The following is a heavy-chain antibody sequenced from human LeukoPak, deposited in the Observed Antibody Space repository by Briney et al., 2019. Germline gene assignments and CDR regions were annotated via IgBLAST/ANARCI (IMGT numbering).Heavy chain of an antibody. D-gene: IGHD2-21*02. CDR2: ISYDGSNK. CDR1: GFTFSSYA. Sequence: GGSLRLSCAASGFTFSSYAMHWVRQAPGKGLEWVAVISYDGSNKYYADSVKGRFTISRDNSKNTLYLQMNSLRAEDTAVYYCARVGVTVYYYYGMDVWGQGTTVTVSS. CDR3: ARVGVTVYYYYGMDV. J-gene: IGHJ6*02. V-gene: IGHV3-30-3*01.